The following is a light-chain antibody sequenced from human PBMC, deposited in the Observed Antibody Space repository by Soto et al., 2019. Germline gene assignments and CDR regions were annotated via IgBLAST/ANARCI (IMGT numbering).Light chain of an antibody. CDR1: QNISTY. J-gene: IGKJ1*01. Sequence: EIVLTQSPATLSLSPGEGASLSCRASQNISTYLAWYQQRPGQVPRLLIYGVSKRAPAIPPRFSGSGSGTDFTLSVSGLETEDFATYYGQQRTNPPPWTFGQGTRVELK. CDR2: GVS. V-gene: IGKV3-11*01. CDR3: QQRTNPPPWT.